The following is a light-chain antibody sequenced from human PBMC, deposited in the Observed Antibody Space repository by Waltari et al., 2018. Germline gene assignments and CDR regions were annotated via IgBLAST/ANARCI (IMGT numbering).Light chain of an antibody. CDR3: SSFTGSNNWV. CDR2: EVS. V-gene: IGLV2-8*01. J-gene: IGLJ3*02. Sequence: QSALTQPPSASGSPGQSVTIPCTGTSSDVGGYNFVSWYQQHPGKAPKLMFYEVSKRPSGVPDRFSGSKSGNTASLTVSGLQAEDEADFYCSSFTGSNNWVFGGGTKVTVL. CDR1: SSDVGGYNF.